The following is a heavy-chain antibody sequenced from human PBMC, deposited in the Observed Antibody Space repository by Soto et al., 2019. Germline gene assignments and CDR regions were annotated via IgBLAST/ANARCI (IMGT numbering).Heavy chain of an antibody. CDR1: GYTFTGYY. V-gene: IGHV1-69*13. J-gene: IGHJ5*02. CDR2: IIPIFGTA. D-gene: IGHD2-2*01. CDR3: ARADLGYCSSTSCYSLVSWFDP. Sequence: SVKVSCKASGYTFTGYYMHWVRQAPGQELEWMGGIIPIFGTANYAQKFQGRVTITADESTSTAYMELSSLRSEDTAVYYCARADLGYCSSTSCYSLVSWFDPWGQGTLVTVSS.